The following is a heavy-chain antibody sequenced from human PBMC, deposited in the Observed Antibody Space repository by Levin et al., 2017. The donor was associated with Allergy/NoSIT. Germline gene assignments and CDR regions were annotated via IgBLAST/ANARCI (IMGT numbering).Heavy chain of an antibody. CDR2: VYYSGST. Sequence: SETLSLTCTVSGGSVSSGSSYWSWIRQPPGKGLEWIGYVYYSGSTKYNPSLKSRVTISADTSKNQFAMKLSSVTAADTAVYYCARDLVVKPFDIWGQGTMVTVSS. CDR1: GGSVSSGSSY. D-gene: IGHD2-21*01. V-gene: IGHV4-61*01. J-gene: IGHJ3*02. CDR3: ARDLVVKPFDI.